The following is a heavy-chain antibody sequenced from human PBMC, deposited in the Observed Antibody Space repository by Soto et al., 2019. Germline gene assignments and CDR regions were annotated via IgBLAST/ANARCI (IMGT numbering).Heavy chain of an antibody. CDR2: IESAGAT. V-gene: IGHV3-13*01. CDR3: ARDAKSEYSRGAGGFDS. D-gene: IGHD3-16*01. Sequence: EVQLVESGGGLVQPGGSLRLSCAASGFTFSIYDIHWVRQATGKGLEWFSGIESAGATYYSDSVEGRFTISRDNAKNSLNIQMNSLIAEHTSVYYCARDAKSEYSRGAGGFDSWGQGALVTVSS. J-gene: IGHJ4*02. CDR1: GFTFSIYD.